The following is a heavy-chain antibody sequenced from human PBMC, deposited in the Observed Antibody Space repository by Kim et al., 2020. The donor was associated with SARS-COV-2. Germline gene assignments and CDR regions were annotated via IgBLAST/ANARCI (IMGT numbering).Heavy chain of an antibody. D-gene: IGHD1-7*01. CDR1: GFSFSNYW. V-gene: IGHV3-7*03. J-gene: IGHJ5*02. CDR2: IKQDVSEK. CDR3: ARIQRAGTTDWFDP. Sequence: GGSLRLSCAASGFSFSNYWMTWVRQAPGKGLEWVANIKQDVSEKHYVDSVKGRFTISRDNAKKSLFLQMNSLRAEDTAVYYCARIQRAGTTDWFDPWGQG.